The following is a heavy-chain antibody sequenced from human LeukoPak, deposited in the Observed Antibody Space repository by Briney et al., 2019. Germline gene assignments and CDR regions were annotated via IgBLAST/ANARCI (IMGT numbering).Heavy chain of an antibody. CDR2: LSGSGHNT. CDR1: GFTFCSYA. D-gene: IGHD4-11*01. CDR3: AKDRYSNYVNAFDV. J-gene: IGHJ3*01. Sequence: GGSLRLSCAASGFTFCSYAMSWVRQAPGKGLEWVSTLSGSGHNTFNADSVEGRFIISRDNYMHTLYLQMNSLRAEDTAVYFCAKDRYSNYVNAFDVWGQGTTVTVSS. V-gene: IGHV3-23*01.